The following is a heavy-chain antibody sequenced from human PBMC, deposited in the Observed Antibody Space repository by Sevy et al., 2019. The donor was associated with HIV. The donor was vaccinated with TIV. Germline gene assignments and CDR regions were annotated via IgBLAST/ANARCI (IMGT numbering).Heavy chain of an antibody. CDR1: GYSISSGYY. V-gene: IGHV4-38-2*02. CDR2: IYHSGST. Sequence: SETLSLTCAVSGYSISSGYYWGWIRQPPGKGLEWIGSIYHSGSTYYNPSLKSRVTISVDTSKNQFSLKLSSVTAADTAVYYGAREALGEYCSGGSCPVYYYYGMDVWGQGTTVTVSS. J-gene: IGHJ6*02. CDR3: AREALGEYCSGGSCPVYYYYGMDV. D-gene: IGHD2-15*01.